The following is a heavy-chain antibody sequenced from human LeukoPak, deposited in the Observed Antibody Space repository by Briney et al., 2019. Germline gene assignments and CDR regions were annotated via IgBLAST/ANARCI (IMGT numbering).Heavy chain of an antibody. Sequence: SETLSLTCTVSGGSVSSGSHYWSWIRQPPGKGLEWIAYIYYTGSTNYNPSLKSRVTISVDTSKNQFSQKLRSVTAADTAVYYCARDPRGSDSWGQGTLVTVSS. CDR1: GGSVSSGSHY. J-gene: IGHJ4*02. V-gene: IGHV4-61*01. CDR2: IYYTGST. CDR3: ARDPRGSDS. D-gene: IGHD3-10*01.